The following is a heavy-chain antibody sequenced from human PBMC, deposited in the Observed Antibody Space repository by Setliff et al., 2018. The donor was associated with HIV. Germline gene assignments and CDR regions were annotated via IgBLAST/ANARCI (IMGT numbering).Heavy chain of an antibody. CDR1: GFSFSGYG. Sequence: GGSLRLSCAASGFSFSGYGMHWVRQAPGKGLKWLAVIWYDGSNKYYTDSVQGRITISRDNSENMLYLRMNSLRAEDTAVYFCARGPDCSGGSCYLGFDYWGQGTLVTVSS. D-gene: IGHD2-15*01. J-gene: IGHJ4*02. V-gene: IGHV3-33*01. CDR2: IWYDGSNK. CDR3: ARGPDCSGGSCYLGFDY.